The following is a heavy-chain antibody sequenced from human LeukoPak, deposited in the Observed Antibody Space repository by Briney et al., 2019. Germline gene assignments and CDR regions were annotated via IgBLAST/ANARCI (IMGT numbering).Heavy chain of an antibody. J-gene: IGHJ4*02. D-gene: IGHD3-3*01. CDR1: GFTFSSYE. Sequence: PGGSLRLSCAASGFTFSSYEMNWVRQAPGKGLEWVSYISSSGSTIYYADSVKGRFSISRDNAKNSLFLQMNSLRAEDTAVYYCARGENYDFWSGYYYYWGQGTLVTVSS. CDR2: ISSSGSTI. V-gene: IGHV3-48*03. CDR3: ARGENYDFWSGYYYY.